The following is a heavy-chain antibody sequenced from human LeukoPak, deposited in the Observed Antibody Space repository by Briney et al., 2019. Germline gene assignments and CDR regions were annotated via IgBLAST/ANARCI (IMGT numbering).Heavy chain of an antibody. D-gene: IGHD4-17*01. J-gene: IGHJ5*02. CDR1: GFTFSNAW. CDR3: TTPQDFYGDYWFDP. CDR2: IKSKTDGGTT. Sequence: GGSLRLSCAASGFTFSNAWMSWVRQAPGKGLEWVGRIKSKTDGGTTDYAAPVKGRFTISRDDSKNTLYLQMNSLKTEDTAVYYCTTPQDFYGDYWFDPWGQGTLVTVSS. V-gene: IGHV3-15*01.